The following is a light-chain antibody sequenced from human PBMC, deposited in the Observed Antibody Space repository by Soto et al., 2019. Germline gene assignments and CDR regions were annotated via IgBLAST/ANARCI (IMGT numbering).Light chain of an antibody. CDR1: QRVSKW. J-gene: IGKJ1*01. V-gene: IGKV1-5*01. CDR2: DAS. CDR3: HQYVSYLGVQL. Sequence: DIQMTQSPSTLPASVGDRVTITCRASQRVSKWLAWYQQKPGKAPKLPISDASKLQSGVPSRFGGSGVGTDFTLSIHSLQPDDVATDYCHQYVSYLGVQLFGQGTKVEIK.